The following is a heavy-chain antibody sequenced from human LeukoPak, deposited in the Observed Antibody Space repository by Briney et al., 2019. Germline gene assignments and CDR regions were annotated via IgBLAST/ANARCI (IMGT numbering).Heavy chain of an antibody. CDR1: GFTFSTYS. D-gene: IGHD2-2*01. V-gene: IGHV3-48*01. Sequence: GGSLRLSCAASGFTFSTYSMKWVRQAPGKGLEWVSYISAGGSTIYYADSVQGRFTISRDNAKSSLSLQMSSLTAEDTALYYCARAPAPRHCTSTSCPRGPFDYWGQGTLVTVSS. CDR2: ISAGGSTI. J-gene: IGHJ4*02. CDR3: ARAPAPRHCTSTSCPRGPFDY.